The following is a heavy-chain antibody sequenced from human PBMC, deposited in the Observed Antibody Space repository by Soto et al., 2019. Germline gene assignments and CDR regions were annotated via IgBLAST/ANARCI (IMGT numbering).Heavy chain of an antibody. CDR2: IWYDGSNK. Sequence: PGGSLRLSCAASGFTFSSYGMHWVRQAPGKGLEWVAVIWYDGSNKYYADSVKGRFTISRDNSKNTLYLQMNSLRAEDTAVYYCARSGPLIAAPSWFDPWGQGTLVTV. J-gene: IGHJ5*02. CDR3: ARSGPLIAAPSWFDP. CDR1: GFTFSSYG. V-gene: IGHV3-33*01. D-gene: IGHD6-6*01.